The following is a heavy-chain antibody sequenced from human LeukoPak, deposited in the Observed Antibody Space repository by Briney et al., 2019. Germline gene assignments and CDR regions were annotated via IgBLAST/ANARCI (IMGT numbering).Heavy chain of an antibody. CDR1: GYTFTGYY. V-gene: IGHV1-2*02. D-gene: IGHD1-1*01. Sequence: ASVKVSCKASGYTFTGYYMHWVRQAPGQGLEWMGWINPNSGGTNYAQKFQGRVTMTRDTSISAAYMELSRLRSDDTAVYYCAPTAGTSLPIDYWGQGTLVTVSS. CDR3: APTAGTSLPIDY. J-gene: IGHJ4*02. CDR2: INPNSGGT.